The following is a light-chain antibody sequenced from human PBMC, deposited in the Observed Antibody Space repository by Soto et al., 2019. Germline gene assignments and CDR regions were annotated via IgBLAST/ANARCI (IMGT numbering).Light chain of an antibody. CDR2: DAS. CDR3: QQYNSYLT. CDR1: QSISSW. J-gene: IGKJ4*01. V-gene: IGKV1-5*01. Sequence: QSPSTLSASVGDRVTITCRASQSISSWLAWYQQKPGKAPKFLIYDASSLESGVPSRFSGSGSGTEFSLTISSLQPDDFATYYCQQYNSYLTFGGGTKVDIK.